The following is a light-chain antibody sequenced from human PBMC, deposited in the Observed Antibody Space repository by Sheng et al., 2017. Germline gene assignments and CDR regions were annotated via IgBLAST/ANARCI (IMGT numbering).Light chain of an antibody. CDR1: ESVISN. CDR2: GAS. J-gene: IGKJ4*01. V-gene: IGKV3-15*01. CDR3: QQYDNWPLIT. Sequence: EIEMTQSPATLSVFPGERATLSCRANESVISNLAWYQQKPGQSPRLLIKGASTRATGIPARFSGSGSGTDFTLTISGLQSEDFAIYYCQQYDNWPLITFGGGTRVEIE.